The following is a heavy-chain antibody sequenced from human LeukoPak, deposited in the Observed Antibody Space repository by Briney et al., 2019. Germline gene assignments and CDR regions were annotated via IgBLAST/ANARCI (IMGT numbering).Heavy chain of an antibody. CDR2: ISGSGGST. D-gene: IGHD3-16*01. J-gene: IGHJ4*02. CDR1: GFTFSSYA. CDR3: AKVVGSIGGFDY. V-gene: IGHV3-23*01. Sequence: GGSLRLSCAASGFTFSSYAMSWVRQAPGKGLEWVSGISGSGGSTYYADSVKGRFTISRDNSKNTLYLQMNSLRAEDTAVYYCAKVVGSIGGFDYWGQGTLVTVSS.